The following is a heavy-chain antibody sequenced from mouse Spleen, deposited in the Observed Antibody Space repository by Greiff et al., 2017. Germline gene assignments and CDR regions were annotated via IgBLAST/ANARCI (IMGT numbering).Heavy chain of an antibody. CDR1: GYTFTSYV. D-gene: IGHD1-1*01. Sequence: VQLQQSGPELVKPGASVKMSCKASGYTFTSYVMHWVKQKPGQGLEWIGYINPYNDGTKYNEKFKGKATLTSDQSSSTAYMELSSLTSEDSAVYYCARWGDYYGSSYDRYFDVWGAGTTVTVSS. CDR2: INPYNDGT. V-gene: IGHV1-14*01. J-gene: IGHJ1*01. CDR3: ARWGDYYGSSYDRYFDV.